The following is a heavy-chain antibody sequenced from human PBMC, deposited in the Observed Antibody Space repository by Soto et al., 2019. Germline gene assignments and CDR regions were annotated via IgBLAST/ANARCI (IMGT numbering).Heavy chain of an antibody. CDR3: ARAWFADSYFDY. V-gene: IGHV3-20*01. J-gene: IGHJ4*02. Sequence: EVQLVESGGGVVGPGESLRLSCAASGFTFDDYGMSWVRQAPGKGLEWVSGISWNGGRTGYADSVKGRLTISTDNAKNTLSLQMHSLRAEDTALYNCARAWFADSYFDYWGQGSLVTVSS. CDR1: GFTFDDYG. CDR2: ISWNGGRT. D-gene: IGHD3-10*01.